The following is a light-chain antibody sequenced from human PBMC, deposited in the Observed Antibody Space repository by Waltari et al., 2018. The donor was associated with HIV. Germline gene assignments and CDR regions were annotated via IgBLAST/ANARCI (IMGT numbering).Light chain of an antibody. CDR2: RNN. J-gene: IGLJ3*02. CDR1: SSTNGSKY. Sequence: QSVLTQPPSASGTPGQRVPISWSGTSSTNGSKYVYWYQHLPGPAPTVLSYRNNQRPSGVPDLFSGSKSGTSASLAISGLRSEDEADYYCAAWDDSLSGGVFGGGTKLPVL. V-gene: IGLV1-47*01. CDR3: AAWDDSLSGGV.